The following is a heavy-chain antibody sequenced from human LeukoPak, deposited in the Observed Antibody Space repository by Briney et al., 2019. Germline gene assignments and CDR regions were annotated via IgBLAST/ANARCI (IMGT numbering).Heavy chain of an antibody. CDR1: GGTFSSYA. J-gene: IGHJ4*02. D-gene: IGHD3-3*01. Sequence: SVKVSCKASGGTFSSYAISWVRQAPGQGLEWMGGIIPIFGTANYAQKFQGRVTVTADESTSTAYMELSSLRSEDTAVYYCARGITIFGPELYYFDYWGQGTLVTVSS. V-gene: IGHV1-69*13. CDR2: IIPIFGTA. CDR3: ARGITIFGPELYYFDY.